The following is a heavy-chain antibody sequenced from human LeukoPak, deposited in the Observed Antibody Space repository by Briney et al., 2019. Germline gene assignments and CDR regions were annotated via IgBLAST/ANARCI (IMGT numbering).Heavy chain of an antibody. Sequence: ASVKVSCKASGYTFTSDDINWARQATGQGLEWMGWMNPNSGNTGYAQKFQGRVTMTRNTSISTAYMELSSLRSEDTAVYYCARVRRGLMYYFDYWGQGTLVTVSS. J-gene: IGHJ4*02. V-gene: IGHV1-8*01. CDR3: ARVRRGLMYYFDY. CDR2: MNPNSGNT. D-gene: IGHD3-10*01. CDR1: GYTFTSDD.